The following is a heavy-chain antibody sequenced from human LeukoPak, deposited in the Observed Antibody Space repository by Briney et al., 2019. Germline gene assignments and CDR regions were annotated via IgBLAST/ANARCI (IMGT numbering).Heavy chain of an antibody. CDR2: LDESGRP. D-gene: IGHD2-15*01. V-gene: IGHV4-39*07. J-gene: IGHJ6*03. Sequence: SETLSLTCSVSGGSIRSGDHHWAWVRRPPGKGLEFIGSLDESGRPYYNRPLKSRVSISGDTSGKQFSLNLTSVTAADTAVYFCARDLGGYPFFMDVWGKGTTVTVSS. CDR3: ARDLGGYPFFMDV. CDR1: GGSIRSGDHH.